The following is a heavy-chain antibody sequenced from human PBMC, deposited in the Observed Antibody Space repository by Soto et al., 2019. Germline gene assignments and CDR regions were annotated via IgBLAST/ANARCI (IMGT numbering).Heavy chain of an antibody. CDR1: GFTFSSYG. CDR2: ISYDGSNQ. V-gene: IGHV3-30*18. Sequence: XESLRLSCAASGFTFSSYGMHWVRQAPGKGLEWVAFISYDGSNQYYADSVKGRFTISRDNSKNTLYLQMNSLRAEDTAVYYCAKDFYYASGTPGGMDVWGQGTTVTVSS. D-gene: IGHD3-10*01. CDR3: AKDFYYASGTPGGMDV. J-gene: IGHJ6*02.